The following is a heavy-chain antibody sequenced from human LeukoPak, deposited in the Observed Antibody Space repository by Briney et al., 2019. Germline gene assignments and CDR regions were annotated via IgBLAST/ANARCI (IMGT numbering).Heavy chain of an antibody. CDR2: IRYDGSNK. J-gene: IGHJ4*02. V-gene: IGHV3-30*02. Sequence: PGGSLRLSCAASGFTFSSYGMHWVRQAPGKGLEWVAFIRYDGSNKYYADSVKGRFTISRDNSKNTLYLQMGSLRAEDMAVYYCAREFGDGYNLPVFDYWGQGTLVTVSS. D-gene: IGHD5-24*01. CDR3: AREFGDGYNLPVFDY. CDR1: GFTFSSYG.